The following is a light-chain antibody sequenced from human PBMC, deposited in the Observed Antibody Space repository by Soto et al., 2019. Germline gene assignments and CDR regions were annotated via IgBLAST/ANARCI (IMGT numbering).Light chain of an antibody. V-gene: IGKV1-39*01. CDR3: QQSYSTPPWT. CDR2: AAS. J-gene: IGKJ1*01. Sequence: DTQLTQSPSFLSASVGDRVTIACRASQDVSRSVGWYQQKPGTAPKLLIYAASSLQSGVPSRFSGSGSGTDFTLTISSLQPEDFATYYCQQSYSTPPWTFGQGTKVEIK. CDR1: QDVSRS.